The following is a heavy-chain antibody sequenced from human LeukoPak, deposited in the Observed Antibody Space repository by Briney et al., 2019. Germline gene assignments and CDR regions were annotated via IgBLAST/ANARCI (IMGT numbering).Heavy chain of an antibody. CDR1: GFTFSSYA. D-gene: IGHD1-26*01. CDR2: INGSGGST. CDR3: AKKYSTGLDP. J-gene: IGHJ5*02. Sequence: GGSLRLSCAASGFTFSSYAMSWVRQAPGKGLEGVSDINGSGGSTYYADSVKGGFTISRDSSKNTLYLQMNSLRAEDTAVYYCAKKYSTGLDPWGQGTLVTVSS. V-gene: IGHV3-23*01.